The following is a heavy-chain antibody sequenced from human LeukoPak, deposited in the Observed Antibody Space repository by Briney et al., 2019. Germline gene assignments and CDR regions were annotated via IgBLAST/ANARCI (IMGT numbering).Heavy chain of an antibody. D-gene: IGHD3-10*01. CDR2: INTYNGNT. V-gene: IGHV1-18*01. J-gene: IGHJ4*02. CDR3: VRDDLVQGPGY. Sequence: GASVKVSCKASGYTFTSYGISWVRQAPGQGLEWMGWINTYNGNTNYAQKFQGRVTMTTDTSTSTAYMELRSLRSDDTAVYYCVRDDLVQGPGYWGQGSLVTVSS. CDR1: GYTFTSYG.